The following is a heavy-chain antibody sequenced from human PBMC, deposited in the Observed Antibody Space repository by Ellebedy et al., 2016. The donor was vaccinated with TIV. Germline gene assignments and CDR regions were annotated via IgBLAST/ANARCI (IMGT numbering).Heavy chain of an antibody. Sequence: PGGSLRLSCEASGFSFSSFEMNWVRQAPGKGLEWASYISESGSTIFYADSVKGRFTISRDNAKNSLYLQMNSLRAEDTAVYYCMKDKHDSGTYGDFWGQGSLVTVSS. CDR2: ISESGSTI. D-gene: IGHD3-10*01. V-gene: IGHV3-48*03. CDR1: GFSFSSFE. CDR3: MKDKHDSGTYGDF. J-gene: IGHJ4*02.